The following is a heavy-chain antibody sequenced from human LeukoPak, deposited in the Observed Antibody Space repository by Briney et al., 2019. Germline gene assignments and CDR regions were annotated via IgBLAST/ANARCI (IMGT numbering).Heavy chain of an antibody. J-gene: IGHJ5*02. CDR3: ARQWGDCSSISGYSAS. V-gene: IGHV5-51*01. CDR2: IYPGDSDT. Sequence: GESLKISCKGSGYSFSSYWIAWVRQMPGKGLEWMGIIYPGDSDTRYSPSFQGQVTISADKSIRIAYLQWSSLKASDTAMYYCARQWGDCSSISGYSASWGQGTLVTVSS. D-gene: IGHD2-2*01. CDR1: GYSFSSYW.